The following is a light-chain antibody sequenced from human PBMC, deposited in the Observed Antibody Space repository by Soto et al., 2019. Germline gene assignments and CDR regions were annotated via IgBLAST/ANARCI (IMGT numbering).Light chain of an antibody. Sequence: QSLLTQSPSASGAPGQRVTIGCSGSSSNIGYYSVYWYQQVPGSAPRLLIYRSSQRPSGVPDRFSGSKSGTSASLVISGLWSEDEADYYCATWDDSLSGMTFGGGTKLTVL. CDR2: RSS. CDR1: SSNIGYYS. V-gene: IGLV1-47*03. J-gene: IGLJ2*01. CDR3: ATWDDSLSGMT.